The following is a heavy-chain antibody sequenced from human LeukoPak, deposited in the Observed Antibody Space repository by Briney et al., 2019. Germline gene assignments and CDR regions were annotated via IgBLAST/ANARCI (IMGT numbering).Heavy chain of an antibody. D-gene: IGHD5-24*01. V-gene: IGHV4-4*09. CDR2: IYTSGST. Sequence: NPSETLSLTCTVSGGSISSYYWSWIRQPPGKGLEWIGYIYTSGSTNYNPSLKSRVTISVDTSKNQFSLKLSSVTAADTAVYYCARRLEMATIFAFDIWGQGTMVTVSS. J-gene: IGHJ3*02. CDR3: ARRLEMATIFAFDI. CDR1: GGSISSYY.